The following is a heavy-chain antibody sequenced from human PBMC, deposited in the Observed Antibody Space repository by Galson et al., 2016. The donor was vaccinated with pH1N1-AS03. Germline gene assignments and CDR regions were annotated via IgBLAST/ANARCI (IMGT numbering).Heavy chain of an antibody. CDR1: GFTFSTYW. Sequence: SLRLSCAASGFTFSTYWMSWVRQAPGKGLEWVANLRQDQSQTYYLDSVAGRFTISRDNAKNSLSLQMDSLRAEDTAIYYCARLGYCDNTTCFFGMAVWGQGTSVIVSS. J-gene: IGHJ6*02. CDR3: ARLGYCDNTTCFFGMAV. D-gene: IGHD2/OR15-2a*01. V-gene: IGHV3-7*01. CDR2: LRQDQSQT.